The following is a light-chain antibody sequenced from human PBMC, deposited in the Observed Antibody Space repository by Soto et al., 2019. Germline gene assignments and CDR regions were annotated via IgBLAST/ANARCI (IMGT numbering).Light chain of an antibody. Sequence: ESLLTQSPGTLSLSPGERATLSCRASQSIYLNALAWYQQKPGQTPRHLIYGASTRATDIPDRFSGSGCRTDFALTISRLQPEDFAMYYCQQYGRSPFTFGPGTRVDL. CDR3: QQYGRSPFT. CDR2: GAS. CDR1: QSIYLNA. V-gene: IGKV3-20*01. J-gene: IGKJ3*01.